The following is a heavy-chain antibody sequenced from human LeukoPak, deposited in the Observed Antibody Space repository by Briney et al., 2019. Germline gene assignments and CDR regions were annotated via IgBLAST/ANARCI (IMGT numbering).Heavy chain of an antibody. CDR2: ISSSGSTI. CDR3: ARDSGFSGTQRGEY. V-gene: IGHV3-48*03. D-gene: IGHD3/OR15-3a*01. CDR1: GFTFSSYE. Sequence: QPGGSLRLSCAASGFTFSSYEMNWVRQAPGKGLEWVSYISSSGSTIYYADSVKGRFTISRDNAKNSLYLQMNSLRAEDTAVYYCARDSGFSGTQRGEYWGQGTLVTVSS. J-gene: IGHJ4*02.